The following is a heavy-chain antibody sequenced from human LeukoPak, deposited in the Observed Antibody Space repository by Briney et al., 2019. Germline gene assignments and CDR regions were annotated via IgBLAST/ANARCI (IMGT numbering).Heavy chain of an antibody. J-gene: IGHJ6*04. CDR1: GGSIGSITYY. CDR3: AREPHSMKYYYGSGSLAGILDV. CDR2: FYHGGST. V-gene: IGHV4-39*07. D-gene: IGHD3-10*01. Sequence: TPSETLSLTCSASGGSIGSITYYWAWIRQPPGKGLEWIGTFYHGGSTYYNPSLKSRVTISVDTSKNQFSLNLTSVTAADTAVYYCAREPHSMKYYYGSGSLAGILDVWGKGTTVTVSS.